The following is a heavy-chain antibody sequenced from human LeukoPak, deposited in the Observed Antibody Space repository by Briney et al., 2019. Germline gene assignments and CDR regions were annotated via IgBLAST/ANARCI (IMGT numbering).Heavy chain of an antibody. D-gene: IGHD3-22*01. CDR3: ARAGYYYDSSGYYYPFDY. CDR1: GFTVSGNY. Sequence: GGSLRLSCAASGFTVSGNYMSWVRQAPGKGLEWDSIIYRDGTTYYADSVKGRFSISRHNPKNTLYLQMNSLRAEDTAVYYCARAGYYYDSSGYYYPFDYWGQGTLVTVSS. CDR2: IYRDGTT. J-gene: IGHJ4*02. V-gene: IGHV3-53*04.